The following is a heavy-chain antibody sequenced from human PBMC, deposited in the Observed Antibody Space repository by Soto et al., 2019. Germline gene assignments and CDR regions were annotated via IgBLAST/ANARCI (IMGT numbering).Heavy chain of an antibody. CDR2: ISSDGTRT. CDR1: GFTFDGYW. V-gene: IGHV3-74*01. Sequence: GSLRLSCAASGFTFDGYWMHWVRQAPGKGLVWVSRISSDGTRTTYADSVKGRFTISRDNPKNTVFFQMTSLRVEDTALYYCARGSWDGYNFGSLDYWGQGTLVTVSS. CDR3: ARGSWDGYNFGSLDY. D-gene: IGHD5-12*01. J-gene: IGHJ4*02.